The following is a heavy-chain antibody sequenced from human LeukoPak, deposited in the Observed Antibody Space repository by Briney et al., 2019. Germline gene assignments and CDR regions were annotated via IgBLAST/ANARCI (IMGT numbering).Heavy chain of an antibody. CDR2: IYPGDSDT. J-gene: IGHJ6*03. Sequence: RGESLKISCKGSGYSFTSYWIGWVRQMPGKGLEWMGIIYPGDSDTRYSPSFQGQVTISADKSISTAYLQWSSLKASDTAMYYCARQGSGYSPTYYYYMDVWGKGTTVTISS. D-gene: IGHD5-18*01. CDR3: ARQGSGYSPTYYYYMDV. CDR1: GYSFTSYW. V-gene: IGHV5-51*01.